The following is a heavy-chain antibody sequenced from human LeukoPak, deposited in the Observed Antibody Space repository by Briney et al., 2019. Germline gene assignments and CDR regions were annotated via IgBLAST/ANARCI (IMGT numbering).Heavy chain of an antibody. CDR2: IKQDGSEK. V-gene: IGHV3-7*01. J-gene: IGHJ4*02. D-gene: IGHD6-6*01. CDR3: GRAHRSSGFGVDY. CDR1: GFTFSSYW. Sequence: GGSLRLSCAASGFTFSSYWMSWVRQAPGKGREWVANIKQDGSEKQYVDSVKGRFTISRHNAKNSLYLQMNSLRAEDTAVYYCGRAHRSSGFGVDYWGQGTLVTVSS.